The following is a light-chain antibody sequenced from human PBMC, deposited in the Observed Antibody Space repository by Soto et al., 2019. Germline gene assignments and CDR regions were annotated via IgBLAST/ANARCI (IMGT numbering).Light chain of an antibody. V-gene: IGKV3-15*01. J-gene: IGKJ5*01. Sequence: EVILTQSPASLSVSPGEGATLSCRASQSVDINLAWYQQRPGQASRLLIFGASARATGVPARFSGSGSGTEFTLTISSLQSDDFAIYYCQQYKNWPPITFGQGTRLEIK. CDR1: QSVDIN. CDR2: GAS. CDR3: QQYKNWPPIT.